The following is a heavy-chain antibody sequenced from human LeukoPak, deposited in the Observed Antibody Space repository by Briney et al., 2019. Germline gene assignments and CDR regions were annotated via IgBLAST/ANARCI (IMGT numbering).Heavy chain of an antibody. CDR3: AKYRSGALDWYFEL. V-gene: IGHV4-38-2*02. CDR1: DSSISSGSY. Sequence: PSETLSLTCSVSDSSISSGSYWGWIRQSPGKGLEWIGSYYHSGTTYYNPSLKSRVTISVDTSKSQFSLKVNSVTAADTAVYYCAKYRSGALDWYFELWGRGTLVTVSS. D-gene: IGHD6-25*01. CDR2: YYHSGTT. J-gene: IGHJ2*01.